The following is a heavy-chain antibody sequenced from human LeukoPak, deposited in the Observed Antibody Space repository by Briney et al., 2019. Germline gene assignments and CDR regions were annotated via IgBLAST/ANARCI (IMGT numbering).Heavy chain of an antibody. CDR2: IYYSGST. J-gene: IGHJ4*02. Sequence: SETLSLTCSVSGGAISSYYWSWIRQPPGKGLEWIGYIYYSGSTNYNPSLKSRVTISVDTSKNQFSLKLSSVTAADTAVYYCARLVHAGGIATYFDYWGQGTLVTVSS. CDR1: GGAISSYY. D-gene: IGHD6-13*01. CDR3: ARLVHAGGIATYFDY. V-gene: IGHV4-59*08.